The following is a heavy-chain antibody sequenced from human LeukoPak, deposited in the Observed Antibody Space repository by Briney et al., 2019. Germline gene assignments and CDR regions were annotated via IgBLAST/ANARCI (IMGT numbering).Heavy chain of an antibody. D-gene: IGHD3-10*01. Sequence: SQTLSLTCTVSGGSISSGSYYWSWIRQPAGKGLEWIGRIYTSGSTNYNPSLKSRVTISVDTSKNQFSLKLSSVTAADTAVYYCARDQGAPPGWFDPWGQGTLVTVSS. CDR1: GGSISSGSYY. V-gene: IGHV4-61*02. CDR2: IYTSGST. CDR3: ARDQGAPPGWFDP. J-gene: IGHJ5*02.